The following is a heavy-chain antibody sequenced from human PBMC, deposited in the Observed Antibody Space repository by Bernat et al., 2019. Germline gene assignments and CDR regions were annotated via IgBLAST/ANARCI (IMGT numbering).Heavy chain of an antibody. CDR3: AGSYGDYRRFDY. V-gene: IGHV3-72*01. Sequence: EVHLVESGGGLVQPGGSLRLSCAASGFIFSDHYMDWVRQAPGKGLEWVGRSRNKANSYTTEYAASVKGRFTVSRDDSENSLYLQINSLKTEDTAVYYCAGSYGDYRRFDYWGQGTLVTVSS. CDR1: GFIFSDHY. J-gene: IGHJ4*02. D-gene: IGHD4-17*01. CDR2: SRNKANSYTT.